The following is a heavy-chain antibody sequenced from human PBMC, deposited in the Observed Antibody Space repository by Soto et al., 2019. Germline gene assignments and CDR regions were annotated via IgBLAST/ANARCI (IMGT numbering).Heavy chain of an antibody. J-gene: IGHJ5*02. D-gene: IGHD2-2*02. CDR2: INSDGSST. Sequence: GGSLRLSCAASGFTFINYWIHFFRQFPFKCLVWVSRINSDGSSTNYADSVKGRFTIFRDNAENTVYLQMNSLRAEDTAVYYCARDHCTTSTCYTVWFDPWGQGALVTVSS. CDR1: GFTFINYW. CDR3: ARDHCTTSTCYTVWFDP. V-gene: IGHV3-74*01.